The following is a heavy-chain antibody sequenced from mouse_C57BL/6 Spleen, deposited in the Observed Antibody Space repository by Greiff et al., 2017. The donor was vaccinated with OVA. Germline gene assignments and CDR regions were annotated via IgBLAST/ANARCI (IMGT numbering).Heavy chain of an antibody. CDR2: IYPGDGDT. J-gene: IGHJ4*01. Sequence: QVQLQQSGAELVKPGASVKISCKASGYAFSSSWMNWVKQRPGKGLEWIGRIYPGDGDTNYNGKFKGKATLTADKSSSTAYMQLSSLTSEDSAVYFCASNYDYAMDYWGQGTSVTVSS. D-gene: IGHD2-1*01. CDR3: ASNYDYAMDY. V-gene: IGHV1-82*01. CDR1: GYAFSSSW.